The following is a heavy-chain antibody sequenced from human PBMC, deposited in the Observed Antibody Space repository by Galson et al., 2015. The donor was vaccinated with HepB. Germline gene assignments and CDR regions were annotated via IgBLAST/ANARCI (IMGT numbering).Heavy chain of an antibody. CDR3: AKDQELGPTRDAFDI. CDR2: ISYDGSNK. V-gene: IGHV3-30*18. D-gene: IGHD1-26*01. CDR1: GFTFSSYG. Sequence: SLRLSCAASGFTFSSYGMHWVRQAPGKGLEWVAVISYDGSNKYYADSVKGRFTISRDNSKNTLYLQMNSLRAEDTAVYYCAKDQELGPTRDAFDIWGQGTMVTVSS. J-gene: IGHJ3*02.